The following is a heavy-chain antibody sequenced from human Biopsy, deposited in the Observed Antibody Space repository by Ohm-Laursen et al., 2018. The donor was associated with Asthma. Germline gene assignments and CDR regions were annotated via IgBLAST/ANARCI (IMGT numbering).Heavy chain of an antibody. Sequence: PSETLSLTCAVGGAYIGSRDHHWSWIRQSPGTGLEWIGFAFWSGTTHYNRSLERRLSISIDTTRNEFSMTLRSVTAADTAVYFCARVASYGDLYFGIDVWGPGTTVSVS. CDR3: ARVASYGDLYFGIDV. D-gene: IGHD4-17*01. J-gene: IGHJ6*02. V-gene: IGHV4-30-4*01. CDR1: GAYIGSRDHH. CDR2: AFWSGTT.